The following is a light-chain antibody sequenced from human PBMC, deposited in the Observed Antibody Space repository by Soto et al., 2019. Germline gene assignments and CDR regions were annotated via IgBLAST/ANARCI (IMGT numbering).Light chain of an antibody. CDR1: QGIASY. CDR2: AAS. J-gene: IGKJ1*01. Sequence: QSPSFLSASVGDRVSITCRASQGIASYLAWFQQKPGKAPELLIFAASTLRSGVPSRFSGSGSGTDYTLTISSLQPEDFATYYCQQLYNYPRTFGQGTKVDIK. V-gene: IGKV1-9*01. CDR3: QQLYNYPRT.